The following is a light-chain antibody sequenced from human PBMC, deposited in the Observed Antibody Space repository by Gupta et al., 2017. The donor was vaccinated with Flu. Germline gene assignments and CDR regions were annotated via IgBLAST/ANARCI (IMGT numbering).Light chain of an antibody. CDR1: QSVSSN. CDR2: GAS. Sequence: PATLSVSPGERATLSCRASQSVSSNLAWYQQKPGQAPRLLTYGASTRATGIPARFSGSGSGTEFTLTISSLQSEDFAVYYCQQYNNWPQTFGQGTKVEIK. CDR3: QQYNNWPQT. V-gene: IGKV3-15*01. J-gene: IGKJ1*01.